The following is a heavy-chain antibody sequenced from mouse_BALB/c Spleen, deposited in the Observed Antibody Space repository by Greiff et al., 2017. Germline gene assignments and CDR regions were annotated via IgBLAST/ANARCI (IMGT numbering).Heavy chain of an antibody. CDR3: ARNSYGNCYFDY. V-gene: IGHV2-2*02. D-gene: IGHD2-1*01. Sequence: QVQLKESGPGLVQPSQSLSITCTVSGFSLTSYGVPWVRQSPGKGLEWLGLIWSGGSTDYNAAFISRMSISKDNSKSQVFFKMNSLQANDTAIYYCARNSYGNCYFDYWGEGTTLTVSS. CDR1: GFSLTSYG. J-gene: IGHJ2*01. CDR2: IWSGGST.